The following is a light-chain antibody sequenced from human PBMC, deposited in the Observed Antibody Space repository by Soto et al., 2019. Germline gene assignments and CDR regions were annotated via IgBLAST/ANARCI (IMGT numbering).Light chain of an antibody. CDR2: SAS. J-gene: IGKJ1*01. CDR3: QQVNSFPRT. CDR1: QDISTW. Sequence: IQMTQSPSSVSASVGDRVTITCRASQDISTWLAWYQQKPGKAPNLLIYSASSLQTGVPSRFSGRRSGTDFTLTISSLQPEDFATYYCQQVNSFPRTFGQGTKVEIK. V-gene: IGKV1-12*01.